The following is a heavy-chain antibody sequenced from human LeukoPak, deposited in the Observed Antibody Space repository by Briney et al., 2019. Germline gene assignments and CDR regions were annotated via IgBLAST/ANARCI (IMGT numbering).Heavy chain of an antibody. D-gene: IGHD4-17*01. CDR2: MNPNSGTT. CDR1: GYTFTSHD. J-gene: IGHJ4*02. Sequence: ASVKVSCKASGYTFTSHDINWVRQATGQGLEWMGWMNPNSGTTGFAQRFQGRVTMTRNNSISTAYMELSSLRSEDTAVYFCANTYGDYSTPFDYWGQGTLVTVSS. CDR3: ANTYGDYSTPFDY. V-gene: IGHV1-8*01.